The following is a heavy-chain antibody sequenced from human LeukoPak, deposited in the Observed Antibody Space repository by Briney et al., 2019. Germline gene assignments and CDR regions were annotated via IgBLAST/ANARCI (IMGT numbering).Heavy chain of an antibody. V-gene: IGHV4-39*07. J-gene: IGHJ6*02. D-gene: IGHD3-9*01. CDR2: IYHSGST. CDR3: ARASITIFPYGMDV. CDR1: GGSFSGSSY. Sequence: PSETLSLTCTVSGGSFSGSSYWGWIRQPPGKGLEWIGSIYHSGSTNYNPSLKSRVTISVDKSKNQFSLKLSSVTAADTAVYYCARASITIFPYGMDVWGQGTTVTVPS.